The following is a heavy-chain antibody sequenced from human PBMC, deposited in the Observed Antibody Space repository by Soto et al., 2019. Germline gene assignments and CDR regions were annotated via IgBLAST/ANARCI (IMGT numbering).Heavy chain of an antibody. D-gene: IGHD3-10*01. Sequence: ASVKVSCEACGDTFTSYDINWVRQAPGQGLEWMGWMNPNSGNTGHAQKFQGRVTMASNTSISTAYMELSSLRSEDTAVYYCARGVVNYYGSGSYHYYFDYWGQGTLVTVSS. CDR2: MNPNSGNT. J-gene: IGHJ4*02. CDR1: GDTFTSYD. CDR3: ARGVVNYYGSGSYHYYFDY. V-gene: IGHV1-8*01.